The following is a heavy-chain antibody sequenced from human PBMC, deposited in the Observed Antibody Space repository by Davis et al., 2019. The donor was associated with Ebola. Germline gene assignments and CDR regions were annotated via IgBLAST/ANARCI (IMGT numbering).Heavy chain of an antibody. CDR2: IIPILGIA. CDR1: GYTFTSYG. CDR3: ARDLSGVDSYGHS. J-gene: IGHJ4*02. Sequence: SSVKVSCKASGYTFTSYGISWVRQAPGQGLEWMGRIIPILGIANYAQKFQGRVTITADKSTSTAYMELSSLRSEDTAVYYCARDLSGVDSYGHSWGQGTLVTVSS. V-gene: IGHV1-69*04. D-gene: IGHD5-18*01.